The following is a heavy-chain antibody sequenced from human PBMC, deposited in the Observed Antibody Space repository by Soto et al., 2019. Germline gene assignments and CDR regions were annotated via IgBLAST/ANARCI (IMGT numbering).Heavy chain of an antibody. J-gene: IGHJ4*02. CDR1: GFTFSTYT. D-gene: IGHD3-10*01. CDR2: ISSGSSAI. CDR3: RATYSMLRGVTAYFFDY. Sequence: GGSLRLSCAASGFTFSTYTMNWVRQAPGKGLEWVSYISSGSSAIYYADSVKGRFTISRDNAENSLYLQMNSLRAEDTAVYYCRATYSMLRGVTAYFFDYWGQGTLVTVSS. V-gene: IGHV3-48*01.